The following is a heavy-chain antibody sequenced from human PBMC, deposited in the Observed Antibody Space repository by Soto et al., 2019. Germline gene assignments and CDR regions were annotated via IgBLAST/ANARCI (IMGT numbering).Heavy chain of an antibody. J-gene: IGHJ6*02. Sequence: PGGSLRVSCAASGFTFSSYAMTWVRQSPGKGLEWVSAISGSDSTTFYADSVKGRFTISRDNSKNTLHLVMNSLRVEDTAVYFCARVSRPTIIVIQPAAVGYYGMDVWGQGTTVTVSS. V-gene: IGHV3-23*01. CDR2: ISGSDSTT. CDR3: ARVSRPTIIVIQPAAVGYYGMDV. CDR1: GFTFSSYA. D-gene: IGHD2-2*01.